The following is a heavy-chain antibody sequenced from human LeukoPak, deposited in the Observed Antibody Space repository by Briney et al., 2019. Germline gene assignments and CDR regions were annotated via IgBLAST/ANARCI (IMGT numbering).Heavy chain of an antibody. CDR3: AKCYYGSGSQPSDAFDI. J-gene: IGHJ3*02. D-gene: IGHD3-10*01. V-gene: IGHV3-23*01. CDR2: ISGSGGST. Sequence: PGGSLRLSCAASGFTFSNYAMSWVRQAPGKGLEWVSGISGSGGSTNYADSVKGRFTVSRDSSKNTLYLQMNSLRAEDTAIYYCAKCYYGSGSQPSDAFDIWGQGTMVTVSS. CDR1: GFTFSNYA.